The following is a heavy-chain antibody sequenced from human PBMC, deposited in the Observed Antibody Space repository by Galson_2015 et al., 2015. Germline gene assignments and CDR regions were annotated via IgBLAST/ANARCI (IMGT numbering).Heavy chain of an antibody. CDR2: ISGSGGST. CDR3: AKEAPRDYSNGPYWFDP. CDR1: GFTFSSYA. J-gene: IGHJ5*02. V-gene: IGHV3-23*01. D-gene: IGHD4-11*01. Sequence: SLRLSCAASGFTFSSYAMSWVRQAPGKGLEWVSAISGSGGSTYYADSVKGRFTISRDNSKNTLYLQMNSLRAEDTAVYYCAKEAPRDYSNGPYWFDPWGQGTLVTVSS.